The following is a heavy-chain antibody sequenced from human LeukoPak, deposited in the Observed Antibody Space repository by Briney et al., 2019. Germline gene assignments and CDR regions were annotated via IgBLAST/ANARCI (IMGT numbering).Heavy chain of an antibody. CDR1: GGTFSSYA. Sequence: SVKVSCKASGGTFSSYAISWVRQAPGQGLEWMGGIIPIFGTANYAQKFQGRVTITTDESTSTAYMELSSLRSEDTAVYYCAREGPRGGSSWYGAYNWFDPWGQGTLVTVSS. J-gene: IGHJ5*02. V-gene: IGHV1-69*05. CDR3: AREGPRGGSSWYGAYNWFDP. D-gene: IGHD6-13*01. CDR2: IIPIFGTA.